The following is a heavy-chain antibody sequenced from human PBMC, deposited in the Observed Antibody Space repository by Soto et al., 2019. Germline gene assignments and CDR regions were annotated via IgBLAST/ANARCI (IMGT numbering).Heavy chain of an antibody. CDR1: GGSFSSYA. D-gene: IGHD6-25*01. J-gene: IGHJ4*02. CDR3: ARELGSSGSFDY. Sequence: QLQLVQSGAEVKKPGSSERVSCKASGGSFSSYAVSWVRQAPGQGLECLGGIIPMFGTTNYAQKFQGRVTITADESTSTAYMELSSLRSEDTAVYYCARELGSSGSFDYWGQGTLITVSS. CDR2: IIPMFGTT. V-gene: IGHV1-69*12.